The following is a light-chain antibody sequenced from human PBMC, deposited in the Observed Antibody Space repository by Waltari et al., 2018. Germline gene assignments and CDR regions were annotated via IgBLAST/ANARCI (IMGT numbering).Light chain of an antibody. V-gene: IGKV3-20*01. J-gene: IGKJ1*01. Sequence: EIVLTQSPGTLSLSPGERATISCRASQSVSRTLAWYQQKPGQAPKLLIYGASIRATCIPDRFTGSGSGTDFSLTISSLEPEDFAIYFCQHYVRLPATFGQGTKVKIK. CDR2: GAS. CDR1: QSVSRT. CDR3: QHYVRLPAT.